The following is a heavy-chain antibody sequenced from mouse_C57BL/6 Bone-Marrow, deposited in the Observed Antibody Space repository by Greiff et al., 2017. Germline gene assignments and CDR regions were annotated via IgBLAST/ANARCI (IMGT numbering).Heavy chain of an antibody. V-gene: IGHV1-85*01. CDR2: IYPRDGST. D-gene: IGHD1-1*01. Sequence: QVQLQQSGPELVKPGASVKLSCKASGYTFTSYDINWVKQRPGQGLEWIGWIYPRDGSTKYNEKFKGKATLTVDTSSSSAYMALHSLTSVDSAVYFWAGVEVDGSSGGWYFDVWGTGTTVTVSS. J-gene: IGHJ1*03. CDR1: GYTFTSYD. CDR3: AGVEVDGSSGGWYFDV.